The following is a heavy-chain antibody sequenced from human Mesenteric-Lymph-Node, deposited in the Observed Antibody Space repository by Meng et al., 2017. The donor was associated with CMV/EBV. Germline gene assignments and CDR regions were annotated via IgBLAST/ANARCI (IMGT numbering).Heavy chain of an antibody. V-gene: IGHV1-18*01. D-gene: IGHD3-22*01. Sequence: ASVKVSCKASGYTFTSYGISWVRQAPGQGLEWMGWISAYNGNTNYAQKLQGRVTMTTDTSTSTAYMELRSLRSEDTAVYYCARERVVITMDDAFDIWGQGTMVTVSS. J-gene: IGHJ3*02. CDR1: GYTFTSYG. CDR2: ISAYNGNT. CDR3: ARERVVITMDDAFDI.